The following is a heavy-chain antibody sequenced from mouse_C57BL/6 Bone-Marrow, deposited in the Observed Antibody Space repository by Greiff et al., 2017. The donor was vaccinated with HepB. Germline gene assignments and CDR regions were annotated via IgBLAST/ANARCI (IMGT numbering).Heavy chain of an antibody. CDR1: GFTFSSYT. CDR2: ISGGGGNT. J-gene: IGHJ3*01. Sequence: DVHLVESGGGLVKPGGSLKLSCAASGFTFSSYTMSWVRQTPEKRLEWVATISGGGGNTYYPDSVKGRFTISRDNDMNTLYLQMSSLRSEDTALYYCVSRAFAYWGQGTLVTVSA. V-gene: IGHV5-9*01. D-gene: IGHD1-1*01. CDR3: VSRAFAY.